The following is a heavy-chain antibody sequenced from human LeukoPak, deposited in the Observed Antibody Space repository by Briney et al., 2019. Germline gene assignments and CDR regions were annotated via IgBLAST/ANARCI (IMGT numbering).Heavy chain of an antibody. CDR2: IYYSGST. D-gene: IGHD2-15*01. Sequence: SETLPLTCTVSGGSISSYYWSWIRQPPGKGLEWIGYIYYSGSTNYNPSLKSRVTISVDTSKNQFSLKLSSVTAADTAVYYCARRYCSGGSCFNDYWGQGTLVTVSS. CDR1: GGSISSYY. J-gene: IGHJ4*02. V-gene: IGHV4-59*01. CDR3: ARRYCSGGSCFNDY.